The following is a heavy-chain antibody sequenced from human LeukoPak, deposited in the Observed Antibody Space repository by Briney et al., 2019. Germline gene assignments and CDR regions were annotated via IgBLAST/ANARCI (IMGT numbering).Heavy chain of an antibody. D-gene: IGHD6-19*01. CDR1: GYSFTSYG. CDR2: TSAYNGNT. Sequence: SVKVSCTASGYSFTSYGISLVRQPPAPGHGRKGWTSAYNGNTNYAQKLQGRVTMTTDTSPSTAYMELRSLRSDDTAVYYCARIPYSSGWFDAFDIWGQGTMVTVSS. V-gene: IGHV1-18*04. J-gene: IGHJ3*02. CDR3: ARIPYSSGWFDAFDI.